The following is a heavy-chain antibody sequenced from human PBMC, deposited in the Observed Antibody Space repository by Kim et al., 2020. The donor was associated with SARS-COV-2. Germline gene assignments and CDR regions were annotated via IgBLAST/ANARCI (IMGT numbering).Heavy chain of an antibody. CDR1: GFTFSDYY. CDR2: ISSSSSYT. J-gene: IGHJ6*02. CDR3: ARANDILTGYYYYGMDV. D-gene: IGHD3-9*01. Sequence: GGSLRLSCAASGFTFSDYYMSWIRQAPGKGLEWVSYISSSSSYTNYADSVKGRFTISRDNAKNSLYLQMNSLRAEDTAVYYCARANDILTGYYYYGMDVWGQGTTVTVSS. V-gene: IGHV3-11*06.